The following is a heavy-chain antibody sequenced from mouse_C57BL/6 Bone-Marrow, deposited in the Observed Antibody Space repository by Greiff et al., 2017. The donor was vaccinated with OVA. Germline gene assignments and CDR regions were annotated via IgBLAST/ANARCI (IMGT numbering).Heavy chain of an antibody. J-gene: IGHJ2*01. D-gene: IGHD2-2*01. CDR3: ARYGYYVDY. CDR1: GFTFSSYA. V-gene: IGHV5-4*01. Sequence: EVHLVESGGGLVKPGGSLKLSCAASGFTFSSYAMSWVRQTPETRLEWVATISDGGSYTYYPDNVKGRFTISRDNAKNNLYLQMNHLKSEDTAMYYCARYGYYVDYWGQGTTLTVSS. CDR2: ISDGGSYT.